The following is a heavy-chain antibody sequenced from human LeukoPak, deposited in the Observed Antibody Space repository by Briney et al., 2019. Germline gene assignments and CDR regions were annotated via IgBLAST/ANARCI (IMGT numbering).Heavy chain of an antibody. Sequence: ASVKVSCKASGYTFTSYAMHWVRQAPGQRLEWMGWINAGNGNTKYSQEFQGRVTITRDTSASTAYMELSSLRSEDMAVYYCARADYYGSGSYFDYWGQGTLVTVSS. V-gene: IGHV1-3*03. CDR3: ARADYYGSGSYFDY. CDR1: GYTFTSYA. D-gene: IGHD3-10*01. CDR2: INAGNGNT. J-gene: IGHJ4*02.